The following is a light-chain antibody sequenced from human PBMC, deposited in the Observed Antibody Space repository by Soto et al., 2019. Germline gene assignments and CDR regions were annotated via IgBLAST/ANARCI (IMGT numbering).Light chain of an antibody. CDR2: GAS. V-gene: IGKV3-15*01. J-gene: IGKJ1*01. CDR3: QQYNNWPPWT. CDR1: QSVSTN. Sequence: RVMTQSPATLSLSPGERATLSCRASQSVSTNVAWYQQKPGQAPRLLIYGASTRATDIPARFSGSGSGTELTLTISSLQSEDFAVYYCQQYNNWPPWTFGQGTKVEVK.